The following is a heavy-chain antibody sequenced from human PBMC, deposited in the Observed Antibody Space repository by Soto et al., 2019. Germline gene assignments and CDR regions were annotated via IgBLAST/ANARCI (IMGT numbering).Heavy chain of an antibody. D-gene: IGHD5-12*01. CDR3: ATYSGYDHQDNYYYYGMDV. CDR2: INPSGGST. CDR1: GYTFTSYY. V-gene: IGHV1-46*01. Sequence: GASVKVSFKASGYTFTSYYMHWLRQAAGQGLEWMGIINPSGGSTSYAQKFQGRVTMTRDTSTSTVYMELSSLRSEDTAVYYCATYSGYDHQDNYYYYGMDVWGQGTTVTVSS. J-gene: IGHJ6*02.